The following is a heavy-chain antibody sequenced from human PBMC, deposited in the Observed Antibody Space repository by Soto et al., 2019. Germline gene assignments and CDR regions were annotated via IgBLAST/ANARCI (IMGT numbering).Heavy chain of an antibody. CDR3: AKGGVQVFDY. V-gene: IGHV3-23*01. CDR1: GFTFSSYA. J-gene: IGHJ4*02. D-gene: IGHD2-8*02. Sequence: EVQLLESGGGLVQPGGSLRLSCAASGFTFSSYAMSWDRQAPGKGLEWVSTISGSSGSTYYADSVKGRFTISRDNSKNTLYLQMNSLRAEDTAVYYCAKGGVQVFDYWGQGTLVTVSS. CDR2: ISGSSGST.